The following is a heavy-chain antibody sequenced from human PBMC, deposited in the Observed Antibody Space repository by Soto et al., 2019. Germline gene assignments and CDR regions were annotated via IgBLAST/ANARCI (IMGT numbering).Heavy chain of an antibody. D-gene: IGHD3-10*01. Sequence: EVQLLESGGGLVQPGGSLRLSCAASGFTFSSYAMSWVRQAPGKGLEWVSAISGSGGSTYYADSVKGRFTISRDNXXNTLYLQMNSLRAEDTAVYYCATGRGVNFYYGMDVWGQGTTVTVSS. V-gene: IGHV3-23*01. CDR2: ISGSGGST. CDR1: GFTFSSYA. J-gene: IGHJ6*02. CDR3: ATGRGVNFYYGMDV.